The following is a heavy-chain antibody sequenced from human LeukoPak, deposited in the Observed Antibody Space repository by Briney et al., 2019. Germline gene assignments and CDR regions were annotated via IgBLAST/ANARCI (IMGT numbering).Heavy chain of an antibody. V-gene: IGHV4-59*12. Sequence: SETLSLTCTVSGGSISTYYWSWIRQPPGKGLEWIGYIYHSGSTNYNPSLKSRVTISVDTSKNQFSLKLSSVTAADTAVYYCARMACSSTSCYDGEDYWGQGTLVTVSS. J-gene: IGHJ4*02. D-gene: IGHD2-2*01. CDR1: GGSISTYY. CDR3: ARMACSSTSCYDGEDY. CDR2: IYHSGST.